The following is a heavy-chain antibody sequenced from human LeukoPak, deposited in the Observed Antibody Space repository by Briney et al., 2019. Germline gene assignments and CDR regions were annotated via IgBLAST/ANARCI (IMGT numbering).Heavy chain of an antibody. Sequence: SETLSLTCTVSGGSISSGGYYWSWIRQHPGKGLEWIGYIYHSGSTYYNPSLKSRVTISVDRSKNQFSLKLSSVTAADTAVYYCARGLLDCSSTSCYSVYFDYWGQGTLVTVSS. D-gene: IGHD2-2*01. CDR3: ARGLLDCSSTSCYSVYFDY. CDR1: GGSISSGGYY. CDR2: IYHSGST. J-gene: IGHJ4*02. V-gene: IGHV4-30-2*01.